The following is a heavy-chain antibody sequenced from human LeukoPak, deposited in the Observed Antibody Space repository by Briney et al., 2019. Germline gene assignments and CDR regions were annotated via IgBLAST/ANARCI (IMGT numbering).Heavy chain of an antibody. Sequence: PGRSLRLSCAASGFTFDDYAMHWVRQAPGKGLEWVSGISWNSGSIGYADSVKGRLTISRDNAKNSLYLQMNSLRAEDTALYYCAKTLREYDDILAGTVFDYWGQGTLVTVSS. CDR2: ISWNSGSI. J-gene: IGHJ4*02. V-gene: IGHV3-9*01. D-gene: IGHD3-9*01. CDR3: AKTLREYDDILAGTVFDY. CDR1: GFTFDDYA.